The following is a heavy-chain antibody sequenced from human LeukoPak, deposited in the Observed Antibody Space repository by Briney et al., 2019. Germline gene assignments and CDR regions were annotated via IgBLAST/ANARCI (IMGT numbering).Heavy chain of an antibody. Sequence: SGTLSLTCAVSGGSISSSNWWSWVRQPPGKGLEWIGSIYYSGSTYYNPSLKSRVTISVDTSKNQFSLKLSSVTAADTAVYYCARLIGSGWYYGYFDYWGQGTLVTVSS. V-gene: IGHV4-4*02. CDR1: GGSISSSNW. CDR3: ARLIGSGWYYGYFDY. CDR2: IYYSGST. D-gene: IGHD6-19*01. J-gene: IGHJ4*02.